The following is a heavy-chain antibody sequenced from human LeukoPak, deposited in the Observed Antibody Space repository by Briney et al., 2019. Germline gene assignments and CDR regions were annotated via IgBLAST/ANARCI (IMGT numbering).Heavy chain of an antibody. CDR3: VSPRGFSYGYFDY. D-gene: IGHD5-18*01. J-gene: IGHJ4*02. CDR1: GGSISSSSAY. V-gene: IGHV4-39*01. Sequence: PSETLSLTCTVSGGSISSSSAYWGWIRQPPGKGLEWIGSIYYSKNTYYNPSLKSRVTISADTSKNQFSLALGSVSATDTAVYYCVSPRGFSYGYFDYWGQGTLVTVSS. CDR2: IYYSKNT.